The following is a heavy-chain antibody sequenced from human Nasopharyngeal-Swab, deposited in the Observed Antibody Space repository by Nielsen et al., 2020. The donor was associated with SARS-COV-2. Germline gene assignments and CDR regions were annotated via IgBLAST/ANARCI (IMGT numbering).Heavy chain of an antibody. Sequence: GESLKISCATSGFTFTTYWMSWVRQAPGKGLEWVANIKQDGSTKYYVDSVKGRFTFSKDNTKNSVSLQMNSLRAEDTAMYYCTKKIGEDWGQGTLVTVSS. CDR3: TKKIGED. J-gene: IGHJ4*02. V-gene: IGHV3-7*05. CDR1: GFTFTTYW. CDR2: IKQDGSTK.